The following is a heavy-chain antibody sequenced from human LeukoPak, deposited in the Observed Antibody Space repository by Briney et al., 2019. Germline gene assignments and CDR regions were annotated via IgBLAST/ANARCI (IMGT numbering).Heavy chain of an antibody. J-gene: IGHJ6*03. CDR2: TNPNSGGT. D-gene: IGHD4-23*01. V-gene: IGHV1-2*02. CDR1: GYTFTGYY. Sequence: ASVKVSCKASGYTFTGYYMHWVRQAPGQGLEWMGWTNPNSGGTNYAQKFQGRVTMTRDTSISTAYMELSRLRSDDTAVYYCATTPSGDYYMDVWGKGTTVTVSS. CDR3: ATTPSGDYYMDV.